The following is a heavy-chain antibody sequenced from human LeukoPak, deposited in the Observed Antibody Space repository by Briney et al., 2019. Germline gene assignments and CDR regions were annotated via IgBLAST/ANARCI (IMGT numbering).Heavy chain of an antibody. CDR2: ISSSSSYI. V-gene: IGHV3-21*01. CDR3: AREDGIKWELLGYFDY. D-gene: IGHD1-26*01. CDR1: GFTFSSYS. Sequence: GGSLRLSCAASGFTFSSYSMNWVRQAPGKGLESVSSISSSSSYIYYADSVKGRFTISRDNAKNSLYLQMNSLRAEDTAVYYCAREDGIKWELLGYFDYWGQGTLVTVSS. J-gene: IGHJ4*02.